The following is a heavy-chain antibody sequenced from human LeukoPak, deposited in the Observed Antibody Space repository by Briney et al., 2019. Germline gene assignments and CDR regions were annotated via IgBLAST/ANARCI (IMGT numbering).Heavy chain of an antibody. CDR2: MNPNSGNT. Sequence: ASVKVSCKASGYTFTSYDINWVRQATGQGLEWMGWMNPNSGNTGYAQKFQGRVTMTRNTSISTAYMELSSLRSEDTAVYYCARGLLGWQQLGVDYWGQGTLVTVSS. J-gene: IGHJ4*02. D-gene: IGHD6-13*01. V-gene: IGHV1-8*01. CDR1: GYTFTSYD. CDR3: ARGLLGWQQLGVDY.